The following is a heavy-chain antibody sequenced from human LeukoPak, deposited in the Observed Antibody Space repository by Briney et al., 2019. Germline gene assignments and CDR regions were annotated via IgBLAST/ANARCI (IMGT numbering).Heavy chain of an antibody. V-gene: IGHV1-2*06. J-gene: IGHJ6*03. CDR1: GYTFTGYY. CDR3: ARAEATVAQTRNYYYYMDV. D-gene: IGHD4-23*01. Sequence: GASVKVSCKXSGYTFTGYYMHWVRQAPGQGLEWMGRINPNSCGTNYAQKFQGRVTMTRDTSISTAYMELSRLRSDDTAVYYCARAEATVAQTRNYYYYMDVWGKGTTVTVSS. CDR2: INPNSCGT.